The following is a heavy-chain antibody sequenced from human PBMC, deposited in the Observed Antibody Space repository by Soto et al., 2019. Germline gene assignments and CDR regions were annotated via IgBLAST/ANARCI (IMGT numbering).Heavy chain of an antibody. CDR3: AKDQFNDYIPFDY. CDR2: ISGSGGST. V-gene: IGHV3-23*01. Sequence: GGSLRLSCAASGFTFSSYAMSWVRQAPGKGLEWGSAISGSGGSTYYADSVKGRFTISRDNSKNTLYLQMNSLRAEDTAVYYCAKDQFNDYIPFDYWGQGTLVTGSS. CDR1: GFTFSSYA. D-gene: IGHD3-16*01. J-gene: IGHJ4*02.